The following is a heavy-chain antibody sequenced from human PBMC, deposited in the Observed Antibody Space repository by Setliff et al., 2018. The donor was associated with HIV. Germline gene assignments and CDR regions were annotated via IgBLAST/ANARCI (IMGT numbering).Heavy chain of an antibody. J-gene: IGHJ6*03. D-gene: IGHD5-12*01. CDR2: IAKTGST. CDR1: GVSITNGTFY. CDR3: ARGSGYDSYYYYYMDV. Sequence: PSETLSLTCTVSGVSITNGTFYWNWIRQPAGKGLEWIGRIAKTGSTNYNPSLKSRVTISVDTSKTQFSLKLSSVTAADTAVYYCARGSGYDSYYYYYMDVWGKGTTVTVSS. V-gene: IGHV4-61*10.